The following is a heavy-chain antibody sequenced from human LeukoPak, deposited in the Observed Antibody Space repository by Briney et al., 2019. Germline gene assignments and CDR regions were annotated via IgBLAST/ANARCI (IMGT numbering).Heavy chain of an antibody. J-gene: IGHJ4*02. Sequence: GGSLRLSCAASGFTFNSYVMSWVRQAPGKGLEWVSAISGSGGSTYYADSVKGRFTISRDNSKNTLYLQMNSLRDEDTAVYYCATAHYYDRFRNFDYWGQGTLVTVSS. V-gene: IGHV3-23*01. CDR3: ATAHYYDRFRNFDY. D-gene: IGHD3-22*01. CDR1: GFTFNSYV. CDR2: ISGSGGST.